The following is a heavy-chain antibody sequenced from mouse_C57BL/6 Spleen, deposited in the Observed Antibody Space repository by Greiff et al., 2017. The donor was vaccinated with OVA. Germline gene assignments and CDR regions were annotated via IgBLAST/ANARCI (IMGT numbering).Heavy chain of an antibody. CDR3: ARFTTVVRYFDV. CDR2: IRNKANGYTT. CDR1: GFTFTDYY. D-gene: IGHD1-1*01. J-gene: IGHJ1*03. V-gene: IGHV7-3*01. Sequence: EVKLVESGGGLVQPGGSLSLSCAASGFTFTDYYMSWVRQPPGKALAWLGFIRNKANGYTTEYSASVKGRFNISRDNSQSILYLQMNALRAEDSATYYCARFTTVVRYFDVWGTGTTVTVSS.